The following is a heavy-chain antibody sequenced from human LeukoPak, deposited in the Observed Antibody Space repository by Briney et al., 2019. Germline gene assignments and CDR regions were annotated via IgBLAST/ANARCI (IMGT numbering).Heavy chain of an antibody. D-gene: IGHD6-19*01. CDR2: IYDSGNT. CDR1: GPFIKTYY. V-gene: IGHV4-59*01. Sequence: SETLSLTCTVSGPFIKTYYWSWIRQVPGKGLEWIGHIYDSGNTNYNPSLKSRVTILADTSKSQFSLKLNSVTAADTAVYYCVRDPKSAVAADWFDPWGQGTLVTVSS. J-gene: IGHJ5*02. CDR3: VRDPKSAVAADWFDP.